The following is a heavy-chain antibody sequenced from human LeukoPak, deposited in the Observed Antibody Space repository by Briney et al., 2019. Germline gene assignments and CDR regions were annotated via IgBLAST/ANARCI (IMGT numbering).Heavy chain of an antibody. D-gene: IGHD3-16*01. CDR2: IYYSGST. Sequence: PSETLSLTCTVSGYSISSGYYRGWIRQPPGKGLEWIGYIYYSGSTNYNPSLKSRVTISVDTSKNQFSLKLSSVTAADTAVYYCARDRAVGAFDIWGQGTMVTVSS. CDR1: GYSISSGYY. J-gene: IGHJ3*02. CDR3: ARDRAVGAFDI. V-gene: IGHV4-61*01.